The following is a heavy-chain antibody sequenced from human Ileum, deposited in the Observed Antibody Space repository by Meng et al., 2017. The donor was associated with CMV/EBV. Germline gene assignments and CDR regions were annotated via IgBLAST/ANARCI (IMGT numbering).Heavy chain of an antibody. V-gene: IGHV4-4*07. D-gene: IGHD2-15*01. CDR3: ARDVRLVGHFDY. Sequence: VQLQGAGPGLVKPSETLSLTCGVSGDSISSYHWGWIRQPAGKGLEWIGRIYTSGSSSYNPSLKSRVTMSVDKSKNQVSLKLTSVTAADTAVYYCARDVRLVGHFDYWGQGTLVTVSS. CDR2: IYTSGSS. J-gene: IGHJ4*02. CDR1: GDSISSYH.